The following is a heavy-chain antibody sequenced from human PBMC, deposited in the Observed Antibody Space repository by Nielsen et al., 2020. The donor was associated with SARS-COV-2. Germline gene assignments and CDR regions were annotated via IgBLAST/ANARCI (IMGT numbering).Heavy chain of an antibody. V-gene: IGHV3-11*01. J-gene: IGHJ6*02. CDR3: ARDLQVVVAATYSYYYYGMDV. Sequence: WIRQPPGKGLEWVSYISSSGSTIYYADSVKGRFTISRDNAKNSLYLQMNSLRAEDTAVYYCARDLQVVVAATYSYYYYGMDVWSQGTTVTVSS. CDR2: ISSSGSTI. D-gene: IGHD2-15*01.